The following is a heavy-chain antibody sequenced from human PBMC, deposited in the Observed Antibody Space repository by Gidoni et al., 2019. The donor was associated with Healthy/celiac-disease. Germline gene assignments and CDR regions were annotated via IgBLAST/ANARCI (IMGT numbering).Heavy chain of an antibody. CDR1: GGSIHSSTYY. CDR2: IYYSGST. D-gene: IGHD2-2*01. CDR3: ARDRVAVVVPAAIYWFDP. J-gene: IGHJ5*02. V-gene: IGHV4-39*07. Sequence: QLQLQESGPGLVKPSETLSLTCTFSGGSIHSSTYYWGWIRQPPGKGLEWIGSIYYSGSTYYNPSRKSRVTISVDTSKNQFSLKLSSVTAADTAVYYCARDRVAVVVPAAIYWFDPWGQGTLVTVSS.